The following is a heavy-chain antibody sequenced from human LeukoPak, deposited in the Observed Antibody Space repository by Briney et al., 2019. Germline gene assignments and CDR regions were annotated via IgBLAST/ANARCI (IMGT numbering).Heavy chain of an antibody. J-gene: IGHJ4*02. Sequence: SETLSLTCTVSSGSISSGSYYWSWIRQPAGKGLEWIGRIYTSGSTNYNPSLKSRVTISVDTSKNQFSLKLSSVTAADTAVYYCARERLYGGNSRFDYWGQGTLVTVSS. CDR3: ARERLYGGNSRFDY. CDR2: IYTSGST. CDR1: SGSISSGSYY. D-gene: IGHD4-23*01. V-gene: IGHV4-61*02.